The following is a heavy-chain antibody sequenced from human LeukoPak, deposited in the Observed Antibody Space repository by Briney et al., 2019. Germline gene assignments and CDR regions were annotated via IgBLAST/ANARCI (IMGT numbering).Heavy chain of an antibody. D-gene: IGHD3-3*01. Sequence: GGSLRLSCAASGFTFSGSWMDWVRQAPGKGLEWVANIKEDGSEEYYVDSVKGRFTISRDNSKNTLYLQMNSLRAEDTAVYYCTSPGLEGLLYRYYGYWGKGPLATVSP. J-gene: IGHJ4*02. CDR3: TSPGLEGLLYRYYGY. CDR1: GFTFSGSW. CDR2: IKEDGSEE. V-gene: IGHV3-7*03.